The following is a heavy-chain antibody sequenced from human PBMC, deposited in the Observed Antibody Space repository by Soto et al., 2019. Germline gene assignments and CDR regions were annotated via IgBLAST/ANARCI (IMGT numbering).Heavy chain of an antibody. J-gene: IGHJ4*02. CDR3: AGLPEYSTSSRFDF. V-gene: IGHV4-39*01. D-gene: IGHD6-6*01. Sequence: QLQLQESGPGLVKPSETLSLTCTVSGGSISSSSYYWGWIRQPPGKGLEWIGSIYHSGSTYYNPYLKSRVTISVDTSKKQFSLKLSSVTAADTAVYYCAGLPEYSTSSRFDFWGQGTLVTVSS. CDR1: GGSISSSSYY. CDR2: IYHSGST.